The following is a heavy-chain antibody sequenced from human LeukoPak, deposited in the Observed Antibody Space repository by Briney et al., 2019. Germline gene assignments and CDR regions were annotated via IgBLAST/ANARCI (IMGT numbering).Heavy chain of an antibody. Sequence: SETLSLTCTVSGGSISSYYWSWIRQPAGKGLEWIGRIYTSGSTNYNPSLKSRVTMSVDTSKNQFSLKLSSVTAADTAVYYCARGLQYYDSSGYYYPLYYYYYMDVWGIGTTVTVSS. CDR2: IYTSGST. D-gene: IGHD3-22*01. CDR1: GGSISSYY. V-gene: IGHV4-4*07. J-gene: IGHJ6*03. CDR3: ARGLQYYDSSGYYYPLYYYYYMDV.